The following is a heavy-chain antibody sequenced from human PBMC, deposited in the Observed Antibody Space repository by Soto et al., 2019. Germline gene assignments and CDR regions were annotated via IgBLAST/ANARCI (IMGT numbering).Heavy chain of an antibody. CDR3: AAEGFITGTTSY. D-gene: IGHD1-7*01. J-gene: IGHJ4*02. CDR2: IVVGSGNT. CDR1: GFTFTSSA. V-gene: IGHV1-58*01. Sequence: SVKVSCKASGFTFTSSAVQWVRQARGQRLEWIGWIVVGSGNTNYAQKFQERVTITRDMSTSTAYMELSSLRSEDTAVYYCAAEGFITGTTSYWGQGTLVTVSS.